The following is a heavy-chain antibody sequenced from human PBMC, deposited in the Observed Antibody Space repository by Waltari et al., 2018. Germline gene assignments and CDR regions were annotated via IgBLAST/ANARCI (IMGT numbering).Heavy chain of an antibody. CDR2: IYSGGST. CDR3: ARDSSGGSSRYFDL. CDR1: GFTVSSDY. D-gene: IGHD1-26*01. Sequence: EVQLVEAGGGLIQPGGSLRLSCAASGFTVSSDYMSWVRQAPGKGLEWVSVIYSGGSTYYADSVKGRFTISRDNSKNPLYLQMNSLSAEDTAVYYCARDSSGGSSRYFDLWGRGTLVTVSS. J-gene: IGHJ2*01. V-gene: IGHV3-53*01.